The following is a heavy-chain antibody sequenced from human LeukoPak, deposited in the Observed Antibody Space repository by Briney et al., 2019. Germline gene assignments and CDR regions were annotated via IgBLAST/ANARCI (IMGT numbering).Heavy chain of an antibody. J-gene: IGHJ4*02. V-gene: IGHV4-59*12. CDR2: IYYSGST. CDR1: GGSISSYY. CDR3: ARDSGIAAAGYDY. D-gene: IGHD6-13*01. Sequence: SETLSLTCTVSGGSISSYYWSWIRQPPGKGLEWIGYIYYSGSTNYNPSLKSRVTISVDTSKNQFSLKLSSVTAADTAVYYCARDSGIAAAGYDYWGQGTLVTVSS.